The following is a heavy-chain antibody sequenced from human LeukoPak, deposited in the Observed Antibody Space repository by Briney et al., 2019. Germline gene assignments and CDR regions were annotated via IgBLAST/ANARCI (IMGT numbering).Heavy chain of an antibody. CDR3: ARGSDFDY. CDR2: ISSSSSYI. J-gene: IGHJ4*02. CDR1: GFTFSSYS. V-gene: IGHV3-21*01. Sequence: GGSLRLSCAASGFTFSSYSMNWVRQAPGKGPEWVSSISSSSSYIYYADSMKGRSTISRDNAKNSLYLQMNSLRAEDTAVYYCARGSDFDYWGQGTLVTVSS.